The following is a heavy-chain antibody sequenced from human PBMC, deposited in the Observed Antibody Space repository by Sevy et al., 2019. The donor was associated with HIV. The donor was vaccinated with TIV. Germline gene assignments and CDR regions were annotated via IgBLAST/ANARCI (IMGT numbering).Heavy chain of an antibody. V-gene: IGHV3-23*01. CDR2: ISGSGGST. CDR3: AKGPLDYDSSGYYFPHFDY. CDR1: GFTFSSYA. Sequence: GGSLRLSCAASGFTFSSYAMSWVRQAPGKGLEWVLGISGSGGSTYYADSVKGRFTISRDISKNTLYLQMNTLRAEDTAVYYCAKGPLDYDSSGYYFPHFDYWGQGTLVTVSS. D-gene: IGHD3-22*01. J-gene: IGHJ4*02.